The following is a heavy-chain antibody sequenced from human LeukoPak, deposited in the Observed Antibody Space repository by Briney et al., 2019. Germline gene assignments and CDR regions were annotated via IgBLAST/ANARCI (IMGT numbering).Heavy chain of an antibody. J-gene: IGHJ4*02. Sequence: GGSLRISCAASGFRLSNYAMTWVRQAPGKRLEWVSGISGSGGSTYYADSVKGRFTISRDNSKNTLYLQMDSLRAEDTAVYYCARGYSSGWWGYYFDYWGQGTLVTVSS. CDR2: ISGSGGST. V-gene: IGHV3-23*01. D-gene: IGHD6-19*01. CDR3: ARGYSSGWWGYYFDY. CDR1: GFRLSNYA.